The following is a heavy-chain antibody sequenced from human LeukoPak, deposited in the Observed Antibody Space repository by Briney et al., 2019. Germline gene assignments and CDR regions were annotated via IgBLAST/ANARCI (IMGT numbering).Heavy chain of an antibody. Sequence: SSETLSLTCTVSGGSISSYYWSWIRQPPGKGLEWIGYIYYSGSTNYNPSLKSRVTISVDTSKNQFSLKLSSVTAADTAVYYCARELQLAAAGTQWFDPWGQGTLVTVSS. J-gene: IGHJ5*02. CDR1: GGSISSYY. CDR3: ARELQLAAAGTQWFDP. D-gene: IGHD6-13*01. V-gene: IGHV4-59*01. CDR2: IYYSGST.